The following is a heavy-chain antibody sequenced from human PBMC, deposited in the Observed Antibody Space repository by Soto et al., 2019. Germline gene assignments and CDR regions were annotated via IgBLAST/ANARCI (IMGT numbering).Heavy chain of an antibody. J-gene: IGHJ4*02. D-gene: IGHD4-17*01. CDR2: ISYDGSNK. CDR3: ARAIESYGGNPVCDY. CDR1: GFTFSSYA. Sequence: QVQLVESGGGVVQPGRSLRLSCAASGFTFSSYAMHWVRQAPGKGLEWVAVISYDGSNKYYADSVKGRFTISRDNSKNTLYLQMNSLRAEDTAVYYGARAIESYGGNPVCDYWGQGTLVTVSS. V-gene: IGHV3-30-3*01.